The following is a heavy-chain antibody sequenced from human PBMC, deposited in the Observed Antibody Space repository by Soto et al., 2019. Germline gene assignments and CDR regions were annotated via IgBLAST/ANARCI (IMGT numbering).Heavy chain of an antibody. J-gene: IGHJ6*02. D-gene: IGHD3-10*01. Sequence: SETLSLTCAVYGGSFSGYFWHWIRQPPGKGLEWIGEINHSGSTNYNPSLKSRVTISVDTSKNQFSLKLSSVTAADTAVYYCARGFHYGSGDKGMDVWGQGTTVT. V-gene: IGHV4-34*01. CDR3: ARGFHYGSGDKGMDV. CDR1: GGSFSGYF. CDR2: INHSGST.